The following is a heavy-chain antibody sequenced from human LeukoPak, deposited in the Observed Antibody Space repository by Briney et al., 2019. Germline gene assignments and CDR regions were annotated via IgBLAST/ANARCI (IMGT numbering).Heavy chain of an antibody. CDR3: AVASKYCGGDCYPFDY. Sequence: GGSLRLSCAASGVTFSSYAMSWVRQAPGKGLEWVSGINGGGGSTYSADSVKGRFTISRDNSKNSLYLQMNSLRAEDTAVYYCAVASKYCGGDCYPFDYWGQGTLVTVSS. D-gene: IGHD2-21*01. CDR2: INGGGGST. J-gene: IGHJ4*02. CDR1: GVTFSSYA. V-gene: IGHV3-23*01.